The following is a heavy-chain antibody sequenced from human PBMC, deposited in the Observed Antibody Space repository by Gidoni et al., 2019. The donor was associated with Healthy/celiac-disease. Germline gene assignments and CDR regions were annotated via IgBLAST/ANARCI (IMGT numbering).Heavy chain of an antibody. Sequence: QVQLVESGGGVVQPGMSLRLSCAVAVFTFLSYPMHWVRQAPGKGLEWVAVISYDGSNKYYADSVKGRFTISRDNSKNTLYLQMNSLRAEDSAVYYCARGLWFGELLSLYYFDYWGQGTLVTVSS. D-gene: IGHD3-10*01. J-gene: IGHJ4*02. CDR3: ARGLWFGELLSLYYFDY. V-gene: IGHV3-30-3*01. CDR1: VFTFLSYP. CDR2: ISYDGSNK.